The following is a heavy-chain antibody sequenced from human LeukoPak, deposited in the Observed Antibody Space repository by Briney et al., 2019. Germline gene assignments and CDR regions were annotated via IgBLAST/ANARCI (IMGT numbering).Heavy chain of an antibody. J-gene: IGHJ4*02. CDR1: GFTFSSYG. CDR2: ISYDGSNK. D-gene: IGHD6-19*01. CDR3: AKAGYSSGWRNFDY. V-gene: IGHV3-30*18. Sequence: GGSPRLSCAASGFTFSSYGIHWVRQAPGKGLEWVAVISYDGSNKFYADSVKGRFTISRDNSKNTLYLQMNSLRAEDTAVYYCAKAGYSSGWRNFDYWGQGTLVTVSS.